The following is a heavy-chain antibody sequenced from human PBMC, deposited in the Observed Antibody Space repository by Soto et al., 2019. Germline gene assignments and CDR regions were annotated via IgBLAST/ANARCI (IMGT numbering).Heavy chain of an antibody. Sequence: SVKVSCKASGGTFSSYTISWVRQAPGQGVEWMGRIIPILGIANYAQKFQGRVTITADKSTSTAYMELSSLRSEDTAVYYCARDFRDRYCSSTSCSFDYWGQGTLVTVSS. V-gene: IGHV1-69*04. J-gene: IGHJ4*02. D-gene: IGHD2-2*01. CDR2: IIPILGIA. CDR3: ARDFRDRYCSSTSCSFDY. CDR1: GGTFSSYT.